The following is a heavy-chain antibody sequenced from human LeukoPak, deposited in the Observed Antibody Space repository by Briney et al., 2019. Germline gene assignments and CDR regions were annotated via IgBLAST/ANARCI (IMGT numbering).Heavy chain of an antibody. CDR1: GYTVTSYG. CDR3: ARDDYGDYEGLYGMDV. D-gene: IGHD4-17*01. Sequence: ASVKVSCKASGYTVTSYGISWVRQAPGQGLEWMGWISAYNGNTNYAQKLQGRVTMTTDTSTSTAYMELRSLRSDDTAVYYCARDDYGDYEGLYGMDVWGKGTTVTVSS. J-gene: IGHJ6*04. V-gene: IGHV1-18*04. CDR2: ISAYNGNT.